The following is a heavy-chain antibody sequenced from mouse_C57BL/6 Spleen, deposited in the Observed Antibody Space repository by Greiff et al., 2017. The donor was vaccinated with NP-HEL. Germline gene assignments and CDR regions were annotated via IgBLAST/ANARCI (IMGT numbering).Heavy chain of an antibody. D-gene: IGHD2-3*01. CDR3: TTYDGYYVGWFAY. J-gene: IGHJ3*01. V-gene: IGHV14-1*01. Sequence: EVQLQQSGAELVRPGASVKLSCTASGFNIKDYYMHWVKQRPEQGLEWIGRIDPEDGDTEYAPKFQGKATMTADTSSNTAYLQLSSLTSEDTAVYYCTTYDGYYVGWFAYWGQGTRVTVSA. CDR1: GFNIKDYY. CDR2: IDPEDGDT.